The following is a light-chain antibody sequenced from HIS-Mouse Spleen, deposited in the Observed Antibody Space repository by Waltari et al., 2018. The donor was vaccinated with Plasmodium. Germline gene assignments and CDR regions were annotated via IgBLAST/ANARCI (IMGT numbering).Light chain of an antibody. CDR2: LNSDGSP. CDR3: QTWGTGMGV. J-gene: IGLJ2*01. Sequence: QLVLTQSPSASASLGASVKLTCTLSSGHSSYAIAWHQQQPEKGPRYLMKLNSDGSPSKGDGIPDRFSGSSSGAERYLTISSVQSEDEADYYCQTWGTGMGVFGGGTKLTVL. CDR1: SGHSSYA. V-gene: IGLV4-69*01.